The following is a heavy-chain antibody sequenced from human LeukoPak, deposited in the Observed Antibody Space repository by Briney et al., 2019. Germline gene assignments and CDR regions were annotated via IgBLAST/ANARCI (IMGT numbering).Heavy chain of an antibody. CDR3: ARGRKYTSGYRVTELGSGYSDY. V-gene: IGHV4-34*01. Sequence: SETLSLTCAVYGGSFSDYYWSWIRQSPGKGLEWIGEINHSGSTNYNPSLKSRLALSVDTSKKQFSLKLSSVTAADTAVYYCARGRKYTSGYRVTELGSGYSDYWGQGTLVTVSS. CDR2: INHSGST. D-gene: IGHD5-18*01. J-gene: IGHJ4*02. CDR1: GGSFSDYY.